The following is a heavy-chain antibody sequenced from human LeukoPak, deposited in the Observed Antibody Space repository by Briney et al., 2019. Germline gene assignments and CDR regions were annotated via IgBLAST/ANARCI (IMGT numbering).Heavy chain of an antibody. CDR2: INHSGST. D-gene: IGHD3-16*02. V-gene: IGHV4-34*01. CDR1: GGSFSGYY. J-gene: IGHJ3*02. CDR3: AREVGGVIVGDAFDI. Sequence: SETLSLTCAVYGGSFSGYYWSWIRQPPGKGLEWIGEINHSGSTNYNPSLKSRVTISVDTSKNQFSLKLSSVTAADTAVYYCAREVGGVIVGDAFDIWGQGTMVTVSS.